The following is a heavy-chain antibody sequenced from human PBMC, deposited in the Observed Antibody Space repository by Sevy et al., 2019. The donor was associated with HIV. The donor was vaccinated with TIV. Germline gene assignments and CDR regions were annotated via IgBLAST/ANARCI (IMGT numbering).Heavy chain of an antibody. J-gene: IGHJ5*01. V-gene: IGHV5-10-1*01. CDR3: AGFDCGGDCSPNGFDS. CDR1: GYRFTNYW. Sequence: GESLKISCKGSGYRFTNYWISWVRQMPGKGLEWMGLIDPSDSNTNYSPSFQGHVSISVDTSISTAKLQWSSLKASDTAMYYCAGFDCGGDCSPNGFDSWGQGTLVTVSS. CDR2: IDPSDSNT. D-gene: IGHD2-21*01.